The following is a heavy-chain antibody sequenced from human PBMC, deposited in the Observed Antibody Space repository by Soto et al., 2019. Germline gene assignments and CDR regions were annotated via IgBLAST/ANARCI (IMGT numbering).Heavy chain of an antibody. CDR1: GGSISSGPSY. Sequence: PSETLSLTCTVSGGSISSGPSYWGWIRQPPGQGLEWVGSIYYLGNTYYNSSLGSRVVISVDKSKNQFSLKLSSVTAADTAVYYCAGLYPYESSGYHLTYWVQGTQVTVSS. J-gene: IGHJ4*02. V-gene: IGHV4-39*01. CDR2: IYYLGNT. CDR3: AGLYPYESSGYHLTY. D-gene: IGHD3-22*01.